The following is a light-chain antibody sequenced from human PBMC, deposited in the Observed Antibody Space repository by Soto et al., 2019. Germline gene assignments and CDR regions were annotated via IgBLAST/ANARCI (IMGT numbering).Light chain of an antibody. CDR1: SSDVGRYNY. CDR3: CSYAGSPRFV. CDR2: DVS. V-gene: IGLV2-11*01. Sequence: QSALTQPRSESGSPGQSVTISCTGTSSDVGRYNYVSWYQHHPGTAPKVMIYDVSERPSGVPDRFSGSKSGNTASLTISGLQAEDEADYYCCSYAGSPRFVFGTGTKLTVL. J-gene: IGLJ1*01.